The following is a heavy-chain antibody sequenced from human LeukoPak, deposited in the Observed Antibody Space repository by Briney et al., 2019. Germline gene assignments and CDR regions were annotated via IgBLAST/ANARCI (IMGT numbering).Heavy chain of an antibody. CDR3: ARGAAIRIVVVTAIPADWLFDY. CDR1: GYTFTGYY. V-gene: IGHV1-2*02. D-gene: IGHD2-21*02. J-gene: IGHJ4*02. CDR2: INPNSGGT. Sequence: RASVKVSCKASGYTFTGYYMHWVRQAPGQGLEWMGWINPNSGGTNYAQKFQGRVTMTRDMSTSTVYMELSSLRSEDTAVYYCARGAAIRIVVVTAIPADWLFDYWGQGTLVTVSS.